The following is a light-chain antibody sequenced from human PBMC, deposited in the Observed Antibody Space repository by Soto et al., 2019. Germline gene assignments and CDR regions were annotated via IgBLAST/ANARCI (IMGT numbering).Light chain of an antibody. Sequence: DILMTQSPDSXAXSLGDRATINXNSSQRVLYSSNNKNYLAWYQQKPGQPPKLPIYWASTRESGVPDRFSGSGSGTDFTLTISSLQAEDVAVYYCQQYYSTPLTFGGGTKVDIK. J-gene: IGKJ4*01. CDR3: QQYYSTPLT. CDR2: WAS. V-gene: IGKV4-1*01. CDR1: QRVLYSSNNKNY.